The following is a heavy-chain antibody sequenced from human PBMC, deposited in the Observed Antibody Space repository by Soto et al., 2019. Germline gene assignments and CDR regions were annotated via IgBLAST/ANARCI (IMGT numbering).Heavy chain of an antibody. CDR3: PRSSGGNFGIIIEGSNWFDP. V-gene: IGHV1-46*01. CDR1: GDTFTSYY. Sequence: QVRLVQSGAEVRRPGASVKVSCKAPGDTFTSYYLNWVRQAPGQGLEWMGVINPHGGSTKYAQKSHGRVTMTRDTSRSTVYMELRSLRSDDTALYYCPRSSGGNFGIIIEGSNWFDPWGQGTLVTVSS. CDR2: INPHGGST. D-gene: IGHD3-3*01. J-gene: IGHJ5*02.